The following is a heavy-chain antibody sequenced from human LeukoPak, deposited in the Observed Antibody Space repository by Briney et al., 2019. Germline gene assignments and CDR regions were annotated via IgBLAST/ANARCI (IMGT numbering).Heavy chain of an antibody. D-gene: IGHD1-26*01. CDR2: IIPIFGTA. J-gene: IGHJ4*02. CDR3: ARVVGSYSIFDY. V-gene: IGHV1-69*01. Sequence: ASVKVSCKASGGTFISYAISWVRQAPGQGLEWMGGIIPIFGTANYAQKFQGRVTITADESTSTAYMELSSLRSEDTAVYYCARVVGSYSIFDYWGQGTLVTVSS. CDR1: GGTFISYA.